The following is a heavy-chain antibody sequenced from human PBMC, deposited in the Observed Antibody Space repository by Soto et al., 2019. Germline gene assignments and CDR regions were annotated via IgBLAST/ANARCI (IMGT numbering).Heavy chain of an antibody. V-gene: IGHV1-69*01. CDR2: IIPIFGTA. CDR3: ARDGGRHSGGSDY. D-gene: IGHD1-26*01. Sequence: QVQLVQSGAEVKKPGSSVKVSCKASGGTFSSYSINWLRQAPGQGLEWMGEIIPIFGTANYAQKFQGRVTITAFEATSTAYMELSSLRSEDTAVYYCARDGGRHSGGSDYWGQGTLVTVSS. CDR1: GGTFSSYS. J-gene: IGHJ4*02.